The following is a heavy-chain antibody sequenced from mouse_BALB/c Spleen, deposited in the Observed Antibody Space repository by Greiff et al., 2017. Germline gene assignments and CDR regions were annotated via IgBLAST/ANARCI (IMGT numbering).Heavy chain of an antibody. CDR2: ISSGSSTI. Sequence: EVMLVESGGGLVQPGGSRKLSCAASGFTFSSFGMHWVRQAPEKGLEWVAYISSGSSTIYYADTVKGRFTISRDNPKNTLFLQMTSLRSEDTAMYYCARSTPYYFDYWGQGTTLTVSS. V-gene: IGHV5-17*02. J-gene: IGHJ2*01. CDR1: GFTFSSFG. CDR3: ARSTPYYFDY. D-gene: IGHD2-1*01.